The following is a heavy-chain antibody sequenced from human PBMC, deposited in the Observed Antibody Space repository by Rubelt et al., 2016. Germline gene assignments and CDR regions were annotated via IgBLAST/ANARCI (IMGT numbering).Heavy chain of an antibody. J-gene: IGHJ4*02. CDR2: IDPSDSYT. CDR1: GYSFTSYW. CDR3: ARHGELLWFGESSDDY. V-gene: IGHV5-10-1*01. D-gene: IGHD3-10*01. Sequence: EVQLVQSGAEVKKPGESLRISCKGSGYSFTSYWISWVRQMPGKGLEWMGRIDPSDSYTNYSPSFQGHVTISADKSISTAYLQWSSLKASGTAVYYCARHGELLWFGESSDDYCGQGTLVTVSS.